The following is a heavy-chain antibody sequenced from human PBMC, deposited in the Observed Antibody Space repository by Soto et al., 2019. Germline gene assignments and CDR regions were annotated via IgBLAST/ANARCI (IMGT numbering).Heavy chain of an antibody. D-gene: IGHD3-10*01. Sequence: ASVKVCCKASGYTFTSSDINWVRQATGQGLEWMGWMNPNSGNTGYAQKFQGRVTMTRNTSISTAYMELSSLRSEDTAVYYCARGNYYGSGSYYNALIRDYYYYYMDVWGKGTTVTVSS. CDR1: GYTFTSSD. V-gene: IGHV1-8*01. CDR2: MNPNSGNT. J-gene: IGHJ6*03. CDR3: ARGNYYGSGSYYNALIRDYYYYYMDV.